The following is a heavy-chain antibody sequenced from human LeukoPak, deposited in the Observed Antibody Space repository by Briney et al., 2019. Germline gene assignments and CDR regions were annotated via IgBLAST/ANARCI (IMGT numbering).Heavy chain of an antibody. Sequence: SETLSLTCTVSGGSISSSSYYWGWIRQPPGKGLEWIGSIYYSGSTYYNPSLKSRVTISVDTSKNQFSLKLSSVTAADTAVYYCASIGSSWEAGYYYYYMDVWGKGTTVTVSS. CDR2: IYYSGST. CDR1: GGSISSSSYY. J-gene: IGHJ6*03. D-gene: IGHD6-13*01. V-gene: IGHV4-39*01. CDR3: ASIGSSWEAGYYYYYMDV.